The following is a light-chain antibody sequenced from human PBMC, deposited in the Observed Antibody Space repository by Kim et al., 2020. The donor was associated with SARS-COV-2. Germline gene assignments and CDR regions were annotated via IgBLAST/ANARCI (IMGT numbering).Light chain of an antibody. CDR1: QSVSNN. Sequence: EIVMTQSPATLSVSPGERATLSCRASQSVSNNLVWYQQKPGQAPRLLIYGASTRATGIPARFSGSGSGTEFTLTINSLQSEDFAVYYCQQYKNWPRTFGQGTKVDIK. J-gene: IGKJ1*01. V-gene: IGKV3-15*01. CDR3: QQYKNWPRT. CDR2: GAS.